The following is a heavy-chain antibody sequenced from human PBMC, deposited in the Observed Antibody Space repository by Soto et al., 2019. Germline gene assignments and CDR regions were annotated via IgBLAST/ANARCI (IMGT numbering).Heavy chain of an antibody. D-gene: IGHD3-9*01. CDR3: ARGVYFDRRYDY. J-gene: IGHJ4*02. CDR1: GFTFSDYW. Sequence: EVQMVESGGGLVQPGGSLKLSCAVSGFTFSDYWMSWVRQAPGKWLEWVATIKQDESEKYYADSVKGRFTVSRDNAKNSLYLQMNSLRAEDTAVYYCARGVYFDRRYDYWCQGTLFTVSS. CDR2: IKQDESEK. V-gene: IGHV3-7*01.